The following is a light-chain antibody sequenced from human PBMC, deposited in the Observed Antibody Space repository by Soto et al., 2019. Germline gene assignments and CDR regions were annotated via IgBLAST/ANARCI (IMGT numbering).Light chain of an antibody. Sequence: EIVLTQSPATLSLSAGERATLSCRAIQSISKYIAWYQQKPGQPPRLLIYDASNRAAGIPARFSGSGSGTDFTLTISSLESEDFATYYCQHRSNWPLTFGGGTKVEI. CDR2: DAS. CDR3: QHRSNWPLT. J-gene: IGKJ4*01. V-gene: IGKV3-11*01. CDR1: QSISKY.